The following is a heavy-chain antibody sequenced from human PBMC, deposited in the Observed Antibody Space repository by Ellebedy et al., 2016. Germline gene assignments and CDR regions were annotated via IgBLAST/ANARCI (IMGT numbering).Heavy chain of an antibody. CDR1: GFTLSYYS. Sequence: GESLKISXAASGFTLSYYSMNWVRQAPGKGLEWVANMNHDGSEKYYVDSVKGRFTISRDNAKNSLYLQMNSLRAEDTAIYYCARGTHLPGLDIWGQGTMVTVSS. CDR3: ARGTHLPGLDI. J-gene: IGHJ3*02. V-gene: IGHV3-7*01. CDR2: MNHDGSEK.